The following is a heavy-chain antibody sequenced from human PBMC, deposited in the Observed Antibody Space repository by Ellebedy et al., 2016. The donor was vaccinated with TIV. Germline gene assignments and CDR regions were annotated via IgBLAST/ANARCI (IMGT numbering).Heavy chain of an antibody. CDR1: GFTFTSYA. CDR3: VKSKGGYSRFDY. J-gene: IGHJ4*02. V-gene: IGHV3-23*01. CDR2: ISPSGGTA. Sequence: PGGSLRLSCAASGFTFTSYALAWVRQAPGKGLEWVSGISPSGGTAYYADSVKGRFTISRDNLKNTLYLQMNGLRTGDTAVYFCVKSKGGYSRFDYWGPGTLVTVS. D-gene: IGHD5-12*01.